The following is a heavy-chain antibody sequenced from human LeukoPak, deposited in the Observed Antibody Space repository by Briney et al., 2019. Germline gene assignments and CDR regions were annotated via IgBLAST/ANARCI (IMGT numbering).Heavy chain of an antibody. J-gene: IGHJ3*02. V-gene: IGHV3-7*01. D-gene: IGHD3-3*01. CDR3: ARGLRFLEWPHPDDAFDI. CDR2: IKQDGSEK. CDR1: GFTFSSYW. Sequence: SGGSLRLSCAASGFTFSSYWMSWVRQAPGKGLEWVANIKQDGSEKYYVDSVKGRFTISRDNAKNSLYLQMNSLRAEDTAVYYCARGLRFLEWPHPDDAFDIWGQGTMVTVSS.